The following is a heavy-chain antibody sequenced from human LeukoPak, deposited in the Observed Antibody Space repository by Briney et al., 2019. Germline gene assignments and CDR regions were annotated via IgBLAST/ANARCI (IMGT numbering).Heavy chain of an antibody. Sequence: GGALRLSCAASGFSFSGYGMHWVRQATGKGLEWVAFIRHDGTEYHTDSVKGRFTISRDNSKSTLFLQMNSLGAEDTAVYYCGKGRERDYNCLDSWGQGTLVTVSS. CDR3: GKGRERDYNCLDS. V-gene: IGHV3-30*02. J-gene: IGHJ4*02. D-gene: IGHD5-24*01. CDR1: GFSFSGYG. CDR2: IRHDGTE.